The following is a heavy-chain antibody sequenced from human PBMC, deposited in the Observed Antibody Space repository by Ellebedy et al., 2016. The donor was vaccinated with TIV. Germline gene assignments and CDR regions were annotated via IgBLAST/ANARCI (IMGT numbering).Heavy chain of an antibody. V-gene: IGHV3-53*01. CDR3: ARAPTVTSVFDC. CDR1: GFTISNNY. CDR2: LHSGGTT. Sequence: GGSLRLXXAASGFTISNNYMSWVRQAPGKGLEWVAILHSGGTTFYADSVKGRFTISRDSSKNTLYLQMNSLRVGDTAVYYCARAPTVTSVFDCWGQGTLVTVSS. D-gene: IGHD4-17*01. J-gene: IGHJ4*02.